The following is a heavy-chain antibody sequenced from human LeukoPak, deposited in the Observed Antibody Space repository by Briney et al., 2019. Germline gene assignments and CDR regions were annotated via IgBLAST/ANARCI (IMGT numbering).Heavy chain of an antibody. Sequence: SETLSLTCAVYGVSFSGYYWSWLRQPPGKGLEWIGEINHSGSTNYNPSLKSRVTISVDTSKNQFSLKLSSVTAADTAVYYCARVAAAVNPRQTYYYYMDVWGKGTTVTVSS. CDR2: INHSGST. V-gene: IGHV4-34*01. CDR1: GVSFSGYY. CDR3: ARVAAAVNPRQTYYYYMDV. J-gene: IGHJ6*03. D-gene: IGHD6-13*01.